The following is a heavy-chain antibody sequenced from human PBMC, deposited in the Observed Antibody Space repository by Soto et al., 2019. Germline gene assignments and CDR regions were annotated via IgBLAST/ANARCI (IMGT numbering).Heavy chain of an antibody. CDR2: INWNSGSI. D-gene: IGHD3-22*01. V-gene: IGHV3-9*01. J-gene: IGHJ4*02. Sequence: GGSLRLSCAASGFNFDDYAMHWVRQAPGKGLERVSGINWNSGSIGYADSVKGRFTISRDNAKNSLYLQMNSLRAEDTALYYCAKDYDSSGYYLYYFDYWGQGTLVTVSS. CDR3: AKDYDSSGYYLYYFDY. CDR1: GFNFDDYA.